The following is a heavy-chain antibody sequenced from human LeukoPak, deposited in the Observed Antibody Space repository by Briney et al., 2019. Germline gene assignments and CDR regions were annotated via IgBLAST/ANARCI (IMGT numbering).Heavy chain of an antibody. J-gene: IGHJ4*02. D-gene: IGHD3-16*02. CDR3: ARANSEYDYVWGSYRYFDY. Sequence: SETLSLTCTVSGGSISSYYWGWIRQPPGKGLEWIGNIYYSGTTYYNPSLKSRVTISVDTSKNQFSLKLSSVTAADTAVYYCARANSEYDYVWGSYRYFDYWGQGTLVTVSS. CDR2: IYYSGTT. CDR1: GGSISSYY. V-gene: IGHV4-39*07.